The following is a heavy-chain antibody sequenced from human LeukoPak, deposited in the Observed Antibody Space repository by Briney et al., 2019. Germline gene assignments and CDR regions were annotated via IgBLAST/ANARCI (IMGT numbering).Heavy chain of an antibody. Sequence: SETLSLTCTVSGGSISSSSYYWGWIRQPPGKGLEWIGYIYYSGSTNYNPSLKSRVTISVDTSKNQFSLKLSSVTAADTAVYYCARRPYYYGPNGYYYYMDVWGKGTTVTVSS. V-gene: IGHV4-61*05. CDR2: IYYSGST. CDR3: ARRPYYYGPNGYYYYMDV. CDR1: GGSISSSSYY. D-gene: IGHD3-10*01. J-gene: IGHJ6*03.